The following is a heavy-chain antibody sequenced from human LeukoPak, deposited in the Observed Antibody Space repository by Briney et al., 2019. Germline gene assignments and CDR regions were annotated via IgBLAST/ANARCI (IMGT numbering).Heavy chain of an antibody. V-gene: IGHV4-34*01. J-gene: IGHJ4*02. Sequence: KPSETLSLTCAVYGGSFSGYYWSWIRQPPGKGLEWIGEINHSGSTNYNPSLKSRVTISVDTPKNQFSLKLSSVTAADTAVYYCARKKQQLRGYFDYWGQGTLVTVSS. CDR2: INHSGST. CDR1: GGSFSGYY. CDR3: ARKKQQLRGYFDY. D-gene: IGHD6-13*01.